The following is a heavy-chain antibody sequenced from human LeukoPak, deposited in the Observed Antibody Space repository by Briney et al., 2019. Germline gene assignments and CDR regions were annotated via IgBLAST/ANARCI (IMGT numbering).Heavy chain of an antibody. D-gene: IGHD6-13*01. CDR2: IYYSGST. V-gene: IGHV4-31*03. J-gene: IGHJ4*02. Sequence: SETLSLTCTVSGGSISSGGYYWSWIRQHPGKGLERIGYIYYSGSTYYNPSLKSRVTISVDTSKNQFSLKLSSVTAADTAVYYCARGRAAAGAFDYWGQGTLVTVSS. CDR3: ARGRAAAGAFDY. CDR1: GGSISSGGYY.